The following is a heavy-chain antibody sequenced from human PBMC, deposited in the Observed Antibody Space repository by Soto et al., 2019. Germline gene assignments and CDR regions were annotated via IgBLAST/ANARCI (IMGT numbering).Heavy chain of an antibody. V-gene: IGHV3-23*01. Sequence: PGGSLRLSCAASGFTFSSYAMSWVRQAPGKGLEWVSAISGSGGSTYYADSVKGRFTISRDNSKNTLYLQMNSLRAEDTAVYYCAKDCCGYSYESWFDPWGQGTLVTVSS. CDR1: GFTFSSYA. CDR2: ISGSGGST. J-gene: IGHJ5*02. CDR3: AKDCCGYSYESWFDP. D-gene: IGHD5-18*01.